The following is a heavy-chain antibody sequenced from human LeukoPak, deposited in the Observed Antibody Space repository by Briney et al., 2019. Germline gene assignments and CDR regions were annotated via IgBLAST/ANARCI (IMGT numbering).Heavy chain of an antibody. CDR1: GFTFSSYS. CDR2: ISSSSSYI. V-gene: IGHV3-21*01. Sequence: PVGSLRLSCAASGFTFSSYSMNWVRQAPGKGLEWVSSISSSSSYIYYADSVKGRCTISRDNAKNSLYLQMNSLRAEDTAVYYCARKGVYYYGMDVWGQGTTVTVSS. J-gene: IGHJ6*02. CDR3: ARKGVYYYGMDV.